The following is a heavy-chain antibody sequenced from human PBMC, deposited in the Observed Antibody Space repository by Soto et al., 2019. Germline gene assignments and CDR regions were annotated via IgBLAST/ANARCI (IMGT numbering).Heavy chain of an antibody. CDR2: INSGGSNT. D-gene: IGHD3-10*01. V-gene: IGHV3-74*01. Sequence: PGGSLRLSCAASGFTFSSSWMHWVCQAPGKGLLWVSHINSGGSNTDYACSVKGRSIISRDNAKNTLYLQMNSLAAEDTAVYYCTSTWFGSGVRRSIAVWGQGTMVTVSS. CDR3: TSTWFGSGVRRSIAV. J-gene: IGHJ4*02. CDR1: GFTFSSSW.